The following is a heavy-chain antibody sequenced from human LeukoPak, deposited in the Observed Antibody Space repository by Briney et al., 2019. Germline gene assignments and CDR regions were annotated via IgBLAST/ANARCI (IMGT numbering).Heavy chain of an antibody. Sequence: SETLSLTCTVSGGSISSYYWSWIRQPPGKGLEWIGYIYYSGSTNYNPSLKSRVTISVDTSKNQFSLKLSSVTAADTAVYHCARGEPYMTTVPYYFDYWGQGTLVTVSS. D-gene: IGHD4-11*01. CDR1: GGSISSYY. CDR3: ARGEPYMTTVPYYFDY. V-gene: IGHV4-59*01. CDR2: IYYSGST. J-gene: IGHJ4*02.